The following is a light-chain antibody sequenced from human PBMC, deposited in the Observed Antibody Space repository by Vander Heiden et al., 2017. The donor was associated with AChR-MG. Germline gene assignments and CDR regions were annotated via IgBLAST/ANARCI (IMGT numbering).Light chain of an antibody. Sequence: DIHVTQSPSSLSASVGDRVTITCRASQSIGNSLNWYQHKRGKAPKLLIYSASTLQYGVPSRFSGSGSGTDFTLTIISLQPEDFATYYCQQSFGSPLPFGGGTKVDI. CDR1: QSIGNS. V-gene: IGKV1-39*01. J-gene: IGKJ4*01. CDR2: SAS. CDR3: QQSFGSPLP.